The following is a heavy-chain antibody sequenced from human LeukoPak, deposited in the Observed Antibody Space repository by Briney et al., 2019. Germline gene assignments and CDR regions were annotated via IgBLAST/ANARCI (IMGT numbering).Heavy chain of an antibody. V-gene: IGHV3-33*01. J-gene: IGHJ6*02. CDR2: IWYDGSNK. CDR3: AREGRAASGHYYYYGMDV. D-gene: IGHD6-13*01. CDR1: GFTFSSYG. Sequence: GRSLRLSCAASGFTFSSYGMHWVRQAPGKGLEWVAVIWYDGSNKYYADSVKGRFTISRDNSKNTLYLQMNSLRAEDTAVYYCAREGRAASGHYYYYGMDVWGQGTKVTVSS.